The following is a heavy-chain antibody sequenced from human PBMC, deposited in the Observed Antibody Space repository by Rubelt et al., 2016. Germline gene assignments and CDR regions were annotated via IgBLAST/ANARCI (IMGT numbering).Heavy chain of an antibody. Sequence: RGSGGGLVQPGGSLRLSCTASGFTFSSNAMYWVRQAPGKGLEWIGSIYYSGSTYYNPSLKSLVTISLDTSKNQFSLKLSSVTAADTAVYYCARAGGYSSPWVYWGQGTLVTVSS. CDR1: GFTFSSNAMY. J-gene: IGHJ4*02. D-gene: IGHD5-18*01. CDR3: ARAGGYSSPWVY. CDR2: IYYSGST. V-gene: IGHV4-39*07.